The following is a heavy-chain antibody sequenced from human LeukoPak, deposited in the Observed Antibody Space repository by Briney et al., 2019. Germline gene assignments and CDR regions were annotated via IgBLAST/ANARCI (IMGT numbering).Heavy chain of an antibody. D-gene: IGHD2-2*02. CDR1: GGTFSSYA. CDR3: ARAGYCSSTSCYTEGLHYYYYYMDV. Sequence: SVKVSCKASGGTFSSYAISWVRQAPGQGLEWMGGIIPIFGTANYAQKIQGRVTITADESTSTAYMELSSLRSEDTAVYYCARAGYCSSTSCYTEGLHYYYYYMDVWGKGTTVTVSS. CDR2: IIPIFGTA. V-gene: IGHV1-69*13. J-gene: IGHJ6*03.